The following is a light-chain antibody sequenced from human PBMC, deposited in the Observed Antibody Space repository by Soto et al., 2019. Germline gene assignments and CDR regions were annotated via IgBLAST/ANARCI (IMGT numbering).Light chain of an antibody. V-gene: IGKV4-1*01. J-gene: IGKJ1*01. CDR1: QTVLYSPNNKNY. Sequence: DIVMTQSPDSLAVSLGERATINCKSSQTVLYSPNNKNYLAWYQKKAGQPPNLLIYWASTRETGVPGRFSGSGSGTDFTLTISSLQAEDVAVYYCQQYYDTPRTFGQGTKVEFK. CDR3: QQYYDTPRT. CDR2: WAS.